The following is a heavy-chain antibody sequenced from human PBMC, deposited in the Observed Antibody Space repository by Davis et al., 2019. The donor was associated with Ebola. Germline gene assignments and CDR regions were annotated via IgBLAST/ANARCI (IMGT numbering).Heavy chain of an antibody. CDR3: ARAPGVVVVVAGGWFDP. D-gene: IGHD2-15*01. Sequence: SVKVSCKASGGTFSSYAISWVRQAPGQGLEWMGGIIPIFGTANYAQKFQGRVTITADESTSTAYMELSSLRSEDTAVYYCARAPGVVVVVAGGWFDPWGQGTLVTVSS. V-gene: IGHV1-69*13. J-gene: IGHJ5*02. CDR1: GGTFSSYA. CDR2: IIPIFGTA.